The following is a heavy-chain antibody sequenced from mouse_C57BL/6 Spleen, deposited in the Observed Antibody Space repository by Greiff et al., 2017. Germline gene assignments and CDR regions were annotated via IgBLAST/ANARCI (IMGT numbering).Heavy chain of an antibody. Sequence: DVKLVESGGGLVKPGGSLKLSCAASGFTFSDYGMHWVRQAPEKGLEWVAYISSGSSTIYYADTVKGRFTISRDNAKNTLFLQMTSLRSEDTAMYYCARRSVHYYAMDYWGQETSVTVSS. CDR1: GFTFSDYG. CDR2: ISSGSSTI. CDR3: ARRSVHYYAMDY. D-gene: IGHD3-1*01. V-gene: IGHV5-17*01. J-gene: IGHJ4*01.